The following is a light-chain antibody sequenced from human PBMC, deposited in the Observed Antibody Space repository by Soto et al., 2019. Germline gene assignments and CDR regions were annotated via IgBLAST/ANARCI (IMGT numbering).Light chain of an antibody. CDR2: DVS. CDR1: SSDVGGYNY. V-gene: IGLV2-11*01. Sequence: QSALTQPRSVSGSPGQSVTISCTGTSSDVGGYNYVSWYQQHPGKAPKLMIYDVSKRPSGVPDRFSGSKSDNTASLTISGLQAEHEADYYCCSYAGSYTLYVFGTGTKVTVL. CDR3: CSYAGSYTLYV. J-gene: IGLJ1*01.